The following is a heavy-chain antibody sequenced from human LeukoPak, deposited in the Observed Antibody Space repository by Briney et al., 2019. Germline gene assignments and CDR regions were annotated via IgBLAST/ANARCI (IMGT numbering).Heavy chain of an antibody. CDR1: GGSISSGSYY. Sequence: SQTLSLTCTVSGGSISSGSYYWSWIRQPAGKGLEWIGCIYTSGSTNYNPPLKSRVTISVDTSKNQFSLKLSSVTAADTAVYYCASVSDGYYYMDVWGKGTTVTISS. CDR2: IYTSGST. CDR3: ASVSDGYYYMDV. D-gene: IGHD5-24*01. J-gene: IGHJ6*03. V-gene: IGHV4-61*02.